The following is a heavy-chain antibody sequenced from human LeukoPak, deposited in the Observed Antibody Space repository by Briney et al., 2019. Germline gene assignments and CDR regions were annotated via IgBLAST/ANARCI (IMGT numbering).Heavy chain of an antibody. V-gene: IGHV1-2*02. D-gene: IGHD3-22*01. J-gene: IGHJ4*02. CDR1: GYTLTELS. CDR2: INPNSGGT. Sequence: ASVKVSCKVSGYTLTELSMHWVRQAPGQGLEWMGWINPNSGGTNYAQKFQGRVTMTRDTSISTAYMELSRLRSDDTAVYYCARDLPYDSSGYFGYWGQGTLVTVSS. CDR3: ARDLPYDSSGYFGY.